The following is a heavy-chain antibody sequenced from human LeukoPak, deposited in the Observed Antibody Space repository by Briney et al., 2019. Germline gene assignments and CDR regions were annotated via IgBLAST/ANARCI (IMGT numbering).Heavy chain of an antibody. Sequence: SGGSLRLSCVASGFAFKGYWMTWVRQSPGKGLDWVANIKPDGSETNYLDSVKGRFTISRDNARDSLFLEMNNLRVDDTAVYYCARDGGELWPLDEWGQGILVTVPS. CDR2: IKPDGSET. D-gene: IGHD3-10*01. J-gene: IGHJ4*02. V-gene: IGHV3-7*01. CDR1: GFAFKGYW. CDR3: ARDGGELWPLDE.